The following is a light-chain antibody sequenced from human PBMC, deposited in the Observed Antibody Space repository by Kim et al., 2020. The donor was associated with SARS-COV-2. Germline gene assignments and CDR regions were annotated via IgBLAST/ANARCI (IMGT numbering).Light chain of an antibody. V-gene: IGLV2-14*03. CDR3: NSYTSSSGWV. Sequence: QSALTQPASVSGSPGQSITISCTGTNSDVGAYNHFSWYQHHPGKAPKLMIYGVSKRPSGVSDRFSGSKSGNTASLTISGLQAEDEADYYCNSYTSSSGWVFGGGTKVTVL. J-gene: IGLJ3*02. CDR2: GVS. CDR1: NSDVGAYNH.